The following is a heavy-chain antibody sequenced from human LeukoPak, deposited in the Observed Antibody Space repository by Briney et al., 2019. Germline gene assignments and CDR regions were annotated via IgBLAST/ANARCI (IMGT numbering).Heavy chain of an antibody. CDR1: GYTFTGHY. CDR3: ARDDQDIVTTETGQRWYNWFDP. V-gene: IGHV1-2*02. Sequence: ASVKVSCKTSGYTFTGHYMHWVRQAPGQGLEWMGWINPNSGGTNYAQKFQDRVTMTRDTFISTAYMELSRLRSDDTAVYYCARDDQDIVTTETGQRWYNWFDPWGQGTLVTVSS. D-gene: IGHD5-12*01. CDR2: INPNSGGT. J-gene: IGHJ5*02.